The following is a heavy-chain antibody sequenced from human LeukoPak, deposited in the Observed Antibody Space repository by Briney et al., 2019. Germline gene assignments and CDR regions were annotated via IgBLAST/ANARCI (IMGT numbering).Heavy chain of an antibody. D-gene: IGHD5-12*01. CDR2: INPNSGGT. J-gene: IGHJ6*02. V-gene: IGHV1-2*02. CDR1: GYTFTGYY. CDR3: ARVGTIEMATIRGYYYYYGMDV. Sequence: ASVKVSCKASGYTFTGYYMHWVRQAPGQGLEWMGWINPNSGGTNYAQKFQGRVTMTRDTSISTAYMELSRLRSDDTVVYYCARVGTIEMATIRGYYYYYGMDVWGQGTTVTVSS.